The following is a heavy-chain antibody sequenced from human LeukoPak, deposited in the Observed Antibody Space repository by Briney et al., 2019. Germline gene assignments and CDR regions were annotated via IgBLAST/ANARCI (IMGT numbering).Heavy chain of an antibody. CDR3: ARNFGGGDSSGPYY. CDR2: ISWNSGSI. Sequence: PGRSLRLSCAASGFTFDDYAIHWVRQAPGKGLEWVSGISWNSGSIGYADSMKGRFTISRDNAKNSLYLQVNSLRAEDTALYYCARNFGGGDSSGPYYWGQGTLVTVSS. D-gene: IGHD3-22*01. V-gene: IGHV3-9*01. J-gene: IGHJ4*02. CDR1: GFTFDDYA.